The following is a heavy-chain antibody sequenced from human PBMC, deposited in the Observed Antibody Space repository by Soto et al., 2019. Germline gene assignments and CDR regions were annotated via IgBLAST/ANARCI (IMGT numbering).Heavy chain of an antibody. V-gene: IGHV4-31*03. Sequence: QVQLQESGPGLVKPSQTLSLTCTVSGGSISSGGYYWSWIRQHPGKGLEWIGYLYYSGSTYYNPSLKSRVTISVDTSKNQFSLKLSSVTAADTAVYYCARAKKGIAAAENWFDPWGQGTLVTVSS. CDR2: LYYSGST. CDR3: ARAKKGIAAAENWFDP. D-gene: IGHD6-13*01. CDR1: GGSISSGGYY. J-gene: IGHJ5*02.